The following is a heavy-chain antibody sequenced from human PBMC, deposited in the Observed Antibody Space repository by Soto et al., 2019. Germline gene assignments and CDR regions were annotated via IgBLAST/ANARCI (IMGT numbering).Heavy chain of an antibody. D-gene: IGHD5-18*01. J-gene: IGHJ4*02. CDR2: INHSGST. V-gene: IGHV4-34*01. CDR3: ARGAIQLWLRYFDY. Sequence: SETLSLTCAVYGGSISGYYWSWIRQPPGKGLEWIGEINHSGSTNYNPSLKSRVTISVDTSKNQFSLKLSSVAAADTAVYYCARGAIQLWLRYFDYWGQGTLVTVSS. CDR1: GGSISGYY.